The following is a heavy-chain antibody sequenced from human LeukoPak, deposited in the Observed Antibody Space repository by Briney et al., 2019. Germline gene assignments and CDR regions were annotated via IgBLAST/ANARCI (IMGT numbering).Heavy chain of an antibody. CDR2: ISSSSSYI. Sequence: GGSLRLSCVASGFTFSSNGMHRVRQAPGKGLEWVSFISSSSSYIYYADSLKGRFTISRDNAKNSLYLQMNSLRAEDTAVYYCARGSSSWYYFDYWGQGTLVTVSS. V-gene: IGHV3-21*01. CDR1: GFTFSSNG. CDR3: ARGSSSWYYFDY. J-gene: IGHJ4*02. D-gene: IGHD6-13*01.